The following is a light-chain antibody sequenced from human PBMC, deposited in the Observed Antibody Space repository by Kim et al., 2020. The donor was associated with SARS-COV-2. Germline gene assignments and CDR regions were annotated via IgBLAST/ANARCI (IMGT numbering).Light chain of an antibody. J-gene: IGLJ1*01. Sequence: RSDTLSCTGTSRDVGGYNYVSWYQQHPGKAPKLMIYDVSKRPSGVPDRFSGSKSGNTASLTISGLQAEDEADYYCCSYAGSYTYVFGTGTKVT. CDR2: DVS. CDR1: SRDVGGYNY. V-gene: IGLV2-11*03. CDR3: CSYAGSYTYV.